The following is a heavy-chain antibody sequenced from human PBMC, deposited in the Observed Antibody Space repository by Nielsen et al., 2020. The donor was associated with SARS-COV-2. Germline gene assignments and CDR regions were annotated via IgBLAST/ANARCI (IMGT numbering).Heavy chain of an antibody. V-gene: IGHV3-9*01. CDR3: ASSSWYQGVEDY. D-gene: IGHD6-13*01. Sequence: GGSLRLSCTASGFTFGDYAMSLIRQAPGKGLEWVPGISWNSGSIGYADSVKGRFTISRDNAKNSLYLQMNSLRAEDTALYYCASSSWYQGVEDYWGQGTLVTVSS. CDR1: GFTFGDYA. CDR2: ISWNSGSI. J-gene: IGHJ4*02.